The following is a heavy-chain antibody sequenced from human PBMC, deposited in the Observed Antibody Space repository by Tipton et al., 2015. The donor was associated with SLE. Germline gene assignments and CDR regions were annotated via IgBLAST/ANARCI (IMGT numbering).Heavy chain of an antibody. CDR3: ARGGVGAKSSDY. CDR2: ISGNGGRT. CDR1: GFSFDESG. Sequence: SLRLSCTASGFSFDESGMSWVRQVPGKGLEWVSGISGNGGRTGNGDSVKGRFIISRDNAKNSLYLQMNRLRVEDTALYYCARGGVGAKSSDYWGQGTLVTVSS. J-gene: IGHJ4*02. D-gene: IGHD1-26*01. V-gene: IGHV3-20*04.